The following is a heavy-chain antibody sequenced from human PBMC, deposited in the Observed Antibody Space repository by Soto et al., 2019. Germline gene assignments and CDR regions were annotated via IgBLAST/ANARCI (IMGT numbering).Heavy chain of an antibody. CDR2: ISGSSSTI. Sequence: EVQLVESGGGLVQPGGSLRLSCAASGFTFSNYNMNWVRQAPGKGLEWISYISGSSSTIYYADSMKDRFTISRDNAKNSLYLQMNSLRDEDTAVYYCATEATLAYWGLGTLVTVSS. CDR3: ATEATLAY. V-gene: IGHV3-48*02. D-gene: IGHD1-26*01. J-gene: IGHJ4*02. CDR1: GFTFSNYN.